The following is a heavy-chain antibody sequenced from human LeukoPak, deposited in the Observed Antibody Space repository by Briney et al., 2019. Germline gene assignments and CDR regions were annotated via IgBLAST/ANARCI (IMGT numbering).Heavy chain of an antibody. J-gene: IGHJ4*02. Sequence: ASVKVSCKASGYTVNRYAMNWVRQAPGQGLEWMGWINTNTGNPTCAQGFTGRFVFSLDTSVSTTYLQISSLKAEDTAVYYCARENYDSSGYHYYFDYWGQGTLVTVSS. CDR1: GYTVNRYA. CDR2: INTNTGNP. D-gene: IGHD3-22*01. CDR3: ARENYDSSGYHYYFDY. V-gene: IGHV7-4-1*02.